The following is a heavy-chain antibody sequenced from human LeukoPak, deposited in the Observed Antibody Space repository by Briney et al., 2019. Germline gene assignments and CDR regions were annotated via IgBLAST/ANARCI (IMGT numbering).Heavy chain of an antibody. Sequence: GGSLRLSCAASGFTSSSYAMHWVRQAPGKGLEWVAVISYDGSNKYYADSVKGRFTISRDNSKNTLYLQMNSLRAEDTAVYYCARGSPDVTHYYYYGMDVWGQGTTVTVSS. CDR3: ARGSPDVTHYYYYGMDV. J-gene: IGHJ6*02. D-gene: IGHD1-14*01. CDR2: ISYDGSNK. V-gene: IGHV3-30-3*01. CDR1: GFTSSSYA.